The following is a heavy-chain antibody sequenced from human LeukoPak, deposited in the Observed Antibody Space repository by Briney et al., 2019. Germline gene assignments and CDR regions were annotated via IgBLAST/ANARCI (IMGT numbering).Heavy chain of an antibody. CDR1: GFTLSDYY. V-gene: IGHV3-11*01. J-gene: IGHJ6*02. D-gene: IGHD6-13*01. Sequence: EGSLRLSCAASGFTLSDYYLTWIRQAPGKGLEWVSYITSRGSTIYHADSVKGRFTISRDNAKNSLYLQMNSLRAEDTAVYYCARWLRGIADEDGVDVWGQGTTVTVSS. CDR2: ITSRGSTI. CDR3: ARWLRGIADEDGVDV.